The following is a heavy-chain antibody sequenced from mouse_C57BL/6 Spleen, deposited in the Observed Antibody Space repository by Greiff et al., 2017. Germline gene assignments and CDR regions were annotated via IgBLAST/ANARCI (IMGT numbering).Heavy chain of an antibody. CDR1: GYTFPSYW. CDR3: AQGYGNYSY. J-gene: IGHJ3*01. CDR2: IDPSDSYT. D-gene: IGHD2-1*01. V-gene: IGHV1-69*01. Sequence: QVQLQQPGAELVMPGASVKLSCKASGYTFPSYWMHWVKQRPGQGLEWIGEIDPSDSYTNYNQKFKGKSTLTVDKSSSTAYMQLSSLTSEDSAVYYCAQGYGNYSYWGQGTLVTVSA.